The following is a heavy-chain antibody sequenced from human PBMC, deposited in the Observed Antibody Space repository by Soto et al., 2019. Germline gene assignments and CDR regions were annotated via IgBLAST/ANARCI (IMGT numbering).Heavy chain of an antibody. D-gene: IGHD2-8*02. CDR3: VREGPIEGTGGFDY. J-gene: IGHJ4*02. Sequence: PGGSLRLSCQASGFTFANYWMTWVRQAPGKGLEWVANIKQDGSEKFYVDPVKGRFTISRDNAKNSVYVQMNSLRGEDTAVYYCVREGPIEGTGGFDYWGQGTAVTVSS. CDR1: GFTFANYW. CDR2: IKQDGSEK. V-gene: IGHV3-7*05.